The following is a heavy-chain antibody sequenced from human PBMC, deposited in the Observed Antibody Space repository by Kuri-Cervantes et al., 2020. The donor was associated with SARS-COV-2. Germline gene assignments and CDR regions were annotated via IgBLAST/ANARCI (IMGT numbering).Heavy chain of an antibody. Sequence: ASVKVSCKASGYSITGYYIHWVRQAPGQGPEWMGWINPRGGGTHYAQKLQGRVTMTTDTSTSTAYMELRSLRSDDTAVYYCARERPSVVVPAAIFQGPYYYYYMDVWGKGTTVTVSS. CDR2: INPRGGGT. V-gene: IGHV1-2*02. CDR1: GYSITGYY. CDR3: ARERPSVVVPAAIFQGPYYYYYMDV. J-gene: IGHJ6*03. D-gene: IGHD2-2*02.